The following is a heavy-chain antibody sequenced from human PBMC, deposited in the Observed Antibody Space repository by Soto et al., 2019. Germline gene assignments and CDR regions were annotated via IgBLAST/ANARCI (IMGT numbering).Heavy chain of an antibody. CDR2: INAGNGNT. CDR3: ARDSCSNGVCYTSAFDY. V-gene: IGHV1-3*01. J-gene: IGHJ4*02. CDR1: GYTFTSYA. D-gene: IGHD2-8*01. Sequence: GASVKVSCKASGYTFTSYAMHWVRQAPGQRLEWMGWINAGNGNTIYSQKFQGRVTITRDTSASTAYMELSSLRSEDTAVYYCARDSCSNGVCYTSAFDYWGQGTLVTVS.